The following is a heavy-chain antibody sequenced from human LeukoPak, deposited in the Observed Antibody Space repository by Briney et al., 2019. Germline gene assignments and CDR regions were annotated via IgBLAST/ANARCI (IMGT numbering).Heavy chain of an antibody. J-gene: IGHJ4*02. CDR1: GGSLSGYY. V-gene: IGHV4-34*01. D-gene: IGHD3-10*01. CDR3: ARVAMGYYGSGMK. CDR2: INHSGST. Sequence: SETQSLTCAVYGGSLSGYYWSWIRQPPGKGLEWIGEINHSGSTNYNPSLKSRVTISVDTSKNQFSLKLSSVTAADTAVYYCARVAMGYYGSGMKWGQGTLVTVSS.